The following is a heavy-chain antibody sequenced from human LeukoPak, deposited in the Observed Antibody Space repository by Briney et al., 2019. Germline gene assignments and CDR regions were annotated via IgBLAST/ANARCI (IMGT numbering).Heavy chain of an antibody. CDR3: ARERDNVATYDFGY. CDR1: GDYISYYY. CDR2: IYTSGAT. V-gene: IGHV4-4*07. Sequence: KPSETLSLTCTVSGDYISYYYWSWIWQRAGKGLEWIGRIYTSGATDYNPSLKSRITLSLDRSKNQFFLQVTSVTAADTAVYYCARERDNVATYDFGYSGQGTLVTVSS. J-gene: IGHJ4*02. D-gene: IGHD2-8*01.